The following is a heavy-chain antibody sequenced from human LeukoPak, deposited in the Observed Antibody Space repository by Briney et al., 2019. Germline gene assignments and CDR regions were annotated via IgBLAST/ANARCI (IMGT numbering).Heavy chain of an antibody. CDR3: ARVRGITMVRGVTQSKRNWFDP. CDR2: INPNSGGT. J-gene: IGHJ5*02. CDR1: GYTFTGYY. Sequence: ASVKVSCKASGYTFTGYYMHWVRQAPGQGLEWMGWINPNSGGTNYAQKFQGRVTMTRYTSISTAYMELSRLRSEDTAVYYCARVRGITMVRGVTQSKRNWFDPWGQGTLVTVSS. V-gene: IGHV1-2*02. D-gene: IGHD3-10*01.